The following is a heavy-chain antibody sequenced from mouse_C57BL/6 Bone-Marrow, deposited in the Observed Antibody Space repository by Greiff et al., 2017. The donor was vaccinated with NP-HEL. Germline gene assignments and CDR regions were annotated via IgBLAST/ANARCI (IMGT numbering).Heavy chain of an antibody. J-gene: IGHJ3*01. V-gene: IGHV5-17*01. Sequence: EVQLVESGGGLVKPGGSLKLSCAASGFTFSDYGMHWVRQAPEKGLEWVAYISSGSSPIYYADTVKGRFTISRDNAKNTLFRQMTSLRSEDTAMYYCARMFAYWGQGTLVTVSA. CDR3: ARMFAY. CDR2: ISSGSSPI. CDR1: GFTFSDYG.